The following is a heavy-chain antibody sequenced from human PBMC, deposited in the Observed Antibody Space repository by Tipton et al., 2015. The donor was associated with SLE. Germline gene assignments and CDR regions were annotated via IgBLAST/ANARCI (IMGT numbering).Heavy chain of an antibody. Sequence: TLSLTCSVSGVSISSASYYWNWIRQPAGKGPEWIGRIFTSGSPDYNPSLKSRVTISLDTSKNQFSLRLSSVTAADTAMYFCVRELDTIDIWGQGTMVTVSS. CDR3: VRELDTIDI. CDR2: IFTSGSP. V-gene: IGHV4-61*02. CDR1: GVSISSASYY. J-gene: IGHJ3*02.